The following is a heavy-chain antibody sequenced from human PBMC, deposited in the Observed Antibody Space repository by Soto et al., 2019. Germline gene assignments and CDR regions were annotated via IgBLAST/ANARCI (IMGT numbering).Heavy chain of an antibody. D-gene: IGHD1-26*01. Sequence: QITLKESGPTLVKPTQTLTLTCTFSGFSLSTSGVGVGWIRQPPGKALEWLALIYWDDDKRYSPSLKSRLTITKDRSKDQVVLTMTNMDPVDTATYYCARSSGSYVEVDYWGQGTLVTVSS. CDR3: ARSSGSYVEVDY. V-gene: IGHV2-5*02. J-gene: IGHJ4*02. CDR1: GFSLSTSGVG. CDR2: IYWDDDK.